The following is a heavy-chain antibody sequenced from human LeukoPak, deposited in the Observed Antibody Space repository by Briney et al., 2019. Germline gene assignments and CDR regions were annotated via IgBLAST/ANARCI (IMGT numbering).Heavy chain of an antibody. CDR2: IYYSGST. CDR1: GGSISSYY. D-gene: IGHD1-7*01. J-gene: IGHJ4*02. V-gene: IGHV4-59*08. CDR3: AGRTGTLDY. Sequence: SETLSLTCTVSGGSISSYYWSWIRQPPGKGLEWIGYIYYSGSTNYNPSLKRRVTISVDESKNQFSLKLSSVTAADTAVYYCAGRTGTLDYWGQGTLVTVSS.